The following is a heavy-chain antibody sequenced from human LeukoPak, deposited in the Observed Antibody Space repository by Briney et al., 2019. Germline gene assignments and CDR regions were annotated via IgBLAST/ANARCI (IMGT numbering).Heavy chain of an antibody. Sequence: GASVKVSCKASGFTFIGYYMYWVRQAPGQGLEWMGWINLNTGDTDYAPKFQGRVTMTRDTSITTAYMELSRLRYDDTAVYYCARDQPALDYWGRGTLVTVSS. CDR2: INLNTGDT. J-gene: IGHJ4*02. V-gene: IGHV1-2*02. CDR3: ARDQPALDY. CDR1: GFTFIGYY.